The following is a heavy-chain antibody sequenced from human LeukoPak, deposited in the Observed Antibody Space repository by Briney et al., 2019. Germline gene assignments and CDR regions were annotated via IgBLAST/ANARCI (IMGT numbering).Heavy chain of an antibody. Sequence: PSETLSLTCTVSGDSISTYYWNWIRQSPGKGLEWIEYSYYTGSTNYNPSLKSRVTISIDTSKNQFSLKLTSVTAADTAVYFCARECVKCQGAFDIWGQGTMVTVSS. V-gene: IGHV4-59*01. J-gene: IGHJ3*02. CDR2: SYYTGST. D-gene: IGHD5/OR15-5a*01. CDR1: GDSISTYY. CDR3: ARECVKCQGAFDI.